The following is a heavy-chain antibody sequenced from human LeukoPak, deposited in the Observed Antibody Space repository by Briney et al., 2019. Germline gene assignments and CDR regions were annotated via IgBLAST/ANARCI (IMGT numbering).Heavy chain of an antibody. Sequence: GGSLRLSCAASGFTFKNYVMSWVRQAPGQGLEWVSIVSGSGGSTYYADSVKGRFTISRDNSKNTLYLQMNSLRAEDTAVYYCAKTYYDGSGDYYPLDYWGQGTLVTVSS. D-gene: IGHD3-10*01. CDR2: VSGSGGST. J-gene: IGHJ4*02. CDR3: AKTYYDGSGDYYPLDY. V-gene: IGHV3-23*01. CDR1: GFTFKNYV.